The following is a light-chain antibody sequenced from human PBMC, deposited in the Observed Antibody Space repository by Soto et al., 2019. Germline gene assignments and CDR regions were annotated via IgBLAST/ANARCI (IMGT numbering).Light chain of an antibody. Sequence: EIVLTQSPGTLSLSPGERATLSCRASQSVRNNYLAWYQQKPGQAPRLLIYGASSRATGIPDRFSGSGSGTYFNLSIGRLEPEDFAVYDCQHYCTSSYLISFGHGTKVDFK. J-gene: IGKJ3*01. CDR3: QHYCTSSYLIS. CDR1: QSVRNNY. V-gene: IGKV3-20*01. CDR2: GAS.